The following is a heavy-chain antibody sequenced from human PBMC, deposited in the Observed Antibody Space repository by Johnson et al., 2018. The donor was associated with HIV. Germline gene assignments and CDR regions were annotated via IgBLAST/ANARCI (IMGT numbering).Heavy chain of an antibody. CDR1: GFTFSSYA. CDR3: ERQGWLHLAQVFEI. J-gene: IGHJ3*02. Sequence: QVQLVESGGGVVQPGRSLRLSCAASGFTFSSYAMHWVRQAPGKGLEWVAVISYDGSNKYYADSVKGRFTISRDNSKNTLYLQMNSLRAEDTAVYYCERQGWLHLAQVFEIWGQGTMVTVSS. D-gene: IGHD5-24*01. CDR2: ISYDGSNK. V-gene: IGHV3-30-3*01.